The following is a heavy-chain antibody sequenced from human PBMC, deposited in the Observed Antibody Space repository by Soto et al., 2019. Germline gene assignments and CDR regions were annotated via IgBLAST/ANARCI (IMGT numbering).Heavy chain of an antibody. J-gene: IGHJ6*03. Sequence: SETLSLTCAVYGGSFSGYYWSWIRQPPGKGLEWIGEINHSGSTNYNPSLKSRVTISVDTSKNQFSLKLSSVTAADTAVYYCARGPRGYYGSGSYRYYYYYMDVWGKGTTVTVSS. D-gene: IGHD3-10*01. V-gene: IGHV4-34*01. CDR2: INHSGST. CDR3: ARGPRGYYGSGSYRYYYYYMDV. CDR1: GGSFSGYY.